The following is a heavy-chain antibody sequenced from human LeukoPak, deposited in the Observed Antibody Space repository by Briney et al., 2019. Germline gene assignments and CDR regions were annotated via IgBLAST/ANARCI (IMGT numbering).Heavy chain of an antibody. V-gene: IGHV4-34*01. CDR3: ARGVGGSYGHGPGHDY. CDR1: GGSFSGYY. Sequence: SETLSLTCAVYGGSFSGYYWSWIRQPPGKGLEWIGEINHGGSTNYNPSLKSRVTISVDTSKNQFSLKLSSVTAADTAVYYCARGVGGSYGHGPGHDYWGQGTLVTVSS. J-gene: IGHJ4*02. CDR2: INHGGST. D-gene: IGHD1-26*01.